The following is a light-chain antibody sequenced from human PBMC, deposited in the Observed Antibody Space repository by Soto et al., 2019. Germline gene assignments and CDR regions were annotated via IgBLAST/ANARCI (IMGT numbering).Light chain of an antibody. CDR3: QQYNSYSLT. Sequence: RASQIISSRLAWYQQKPGKAPKLLIYDAYNLESGVPSRFSGSGSGTEFTLTISSLQPDDFATYYCQQYNSYSLTFGGGTKVDNK. V-gene: IGKV1-5*01. CDR2: DAY. CDR1: QIISSR. J-gene: IGKJ4*01.